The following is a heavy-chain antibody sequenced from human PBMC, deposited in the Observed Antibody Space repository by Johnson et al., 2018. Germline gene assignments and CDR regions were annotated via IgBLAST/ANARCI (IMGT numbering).Heavy chain of an antibody. Sequence: VQLVESGGGLVQPGRSLRLSCAASGFTFDDYAMHWVRQAPGKGLEWVSGISWNSGSIGYADSVKGRFTISRDNPKNSLYLQMNSLRAEDTALYYCAKDVTIFGVVRRSYYYYMDVWGKGTTVTVSS. CDR2: ISWNSGSI. V-gene: IGHV3-9*01. D-gene: IGHD3-3*01. CDR3: AKDVTIFGVVRRSYYYYMDV. J-gene: IGHJ6*03. CDR1: GFTFDDYA.